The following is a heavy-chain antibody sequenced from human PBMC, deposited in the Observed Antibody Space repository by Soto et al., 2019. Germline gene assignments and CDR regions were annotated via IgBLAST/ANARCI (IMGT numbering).Heavy chain of an antibody. CDR1: GFIFSSYG. CDR2: LWHDGSNE. D-gene: IGHD4-17*01. V-gene: IGHV3-33*01. CDR3: AREMGYGDSGLDV. J-gene: IGHJ6*02. Sequence: QVQLVESGGGVVQPGRSLRLSCAASGFIFSSYGMHRVRQAPGKGLEWVATLWHDGSNEFYAESMKGRFTISRENXRNTLYLQMNSLRSEDTAVYYCAREMGYGDSGLDVWGQGTTVTVSS.